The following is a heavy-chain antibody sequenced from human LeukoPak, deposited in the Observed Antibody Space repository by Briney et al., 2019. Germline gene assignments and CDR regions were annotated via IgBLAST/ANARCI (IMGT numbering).Heavy chain of an antibody. CDR2: IYYSGST. V-gene: IGHV4-39*07. J-gene: IGHJ4*02. Sequence: SETLSLTCTVSGGSISSSSYYWGWIRQPPGKGLEWIGTIYYSGSTYYNPSLKSRVTMSVDTSKNQFSLKLSSVSAADTAVYYCARDPRFRYTSSSYYFDYWGQGILVTVSS. CDR3: ARDPRFRYTSSSYYFDY. D-gene: IGHD3-16*02. CDR1: GGSISSSSYY.